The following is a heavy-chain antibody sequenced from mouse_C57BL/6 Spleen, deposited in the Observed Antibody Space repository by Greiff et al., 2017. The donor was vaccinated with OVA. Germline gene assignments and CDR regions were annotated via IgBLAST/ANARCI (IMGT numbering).Heavy chain of an antibody. CDR3: ARRIVTTAY. Sequence: LQESGPELVKPGASVKLSCKASGYTFTSYDINWVKQRPGQGLEWIGRIYPRDGSTKYNEKFKGKATLTVDTSSSTAYMELHSLTSEDSAVYFCARRIVTTAYWGQGTLVTVSA. V-gene: IGHV1-85*01. CDR1: GYTFTSYD. J-gene: IGHJ3*01. CDR2: IYPRDGST. D-gene: IGHD2-5*01.